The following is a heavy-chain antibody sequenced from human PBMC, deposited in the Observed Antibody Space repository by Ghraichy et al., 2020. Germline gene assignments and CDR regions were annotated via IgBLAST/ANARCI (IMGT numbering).Heavy chain of an antibody. Sequence: GESLNISCAASGFTFSSYPMTWVRQAPGKGLEWVSTINSNGGKTYYADSVRGRFTISRDNSKSTVYLQMDSLRAEDTAVYYCAEKASSAWYDSRGQGTLVTVSS. V-gene: IGHV3-23*01. D-gene: IGHD6-19*01. J-gene: IGHJ5*01. CDR2: INSNGGKT. CDR3: AEKASSAWYDS. CDR1: GFTFSSYP.